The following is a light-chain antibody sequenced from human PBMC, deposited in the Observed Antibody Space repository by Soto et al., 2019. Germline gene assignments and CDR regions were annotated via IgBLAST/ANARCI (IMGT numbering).Light chain of an antibody. J-gene: IGLJ2*01. CDR1: SSDVGGYDY. V-gene: IGLV2-14*01. Sequence: QSALTQPASVSGSPGQSITISCTGTSSDVGGYDYVSWYQQHPGKAPKLMIYDVSNRPSGVSNRFSGSKSGNTASLTISELQAEDEADYYCCSYTTSSPVFGGGTKLTVL. CDR2: DVS. CDR3: CSYTTSSPV.